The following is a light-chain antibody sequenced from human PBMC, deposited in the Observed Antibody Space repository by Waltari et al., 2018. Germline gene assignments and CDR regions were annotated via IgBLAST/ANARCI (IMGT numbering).Light chain of an antibody. V-gene: IGLV2-8*01. CDR2: EAT. J-gene: IGLJ2*01. CDR3: SSYGNRNVV. CDR1: SSDVGGNNF. Sequence: QSALTQPPSASGSPGQSVTISCTGTSSDVGGNNFVSGYQQYPGQAPKVIIYEATKRPSGVPGRFSGSTSGNTASLTVSGLQAEDEADYYCSSYGNRNVVFGGGTKVTVL.